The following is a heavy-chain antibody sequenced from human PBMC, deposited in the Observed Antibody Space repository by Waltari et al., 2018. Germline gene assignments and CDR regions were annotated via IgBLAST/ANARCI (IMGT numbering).Heavy chain of an antibody. V-gene: IGHV3-23*03. D-gene: IGHD6-13*01. CDR3: AKGAAAGTVPYYFDY. Sequence: EVQLLESGGGLVQPGGSLRLSCAASGFTFSSYAMSWVRQAPGKGLEWVSVIYSGGSSTYYAASVKGRFTISRDNSKNTLYLQMNSLRAEDTAVYYCAKGAAAGTVPYYFDYWGQGTLVTVSS. J-gene: IGHJ4*02. CDR1: GFTFSSYA. CDR2: IYSGGSST.